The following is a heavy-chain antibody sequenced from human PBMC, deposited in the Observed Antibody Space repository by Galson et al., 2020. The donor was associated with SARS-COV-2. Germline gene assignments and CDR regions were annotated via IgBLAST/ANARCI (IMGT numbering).Heavy chain of an antibody. CDR1: GGTIASYY. J-gene: IGHJ6*03. D-gene: IGHD6-13*01. Sequence: SETLSLPCTLFGGTIASYYGSWVRQPPGKGLERIGYIYYTGSGTKYNPSLSSRVTMSMAASTNQFSLKLSSVTAADTAVYYCARGDYSSSHFPYYYMDVWGKGTTVTVSS. V-gene: IGHV4-59*01. CDR2: IYYTGSGT. CDR3: ARGDYSSSHFPYYYMDV.